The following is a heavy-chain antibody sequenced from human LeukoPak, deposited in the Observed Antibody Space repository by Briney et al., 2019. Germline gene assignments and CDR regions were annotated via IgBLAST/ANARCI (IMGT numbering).Heavy chain of an antibody. J-gene: IGHJ6*03. CDR1: GFTVSSNY. Sequence: GGSLRLSCAASGFTVSSNYMSWVRQAPGKGLEWVSVIYSGGSTYYADSVKGRFTISRDNSKNTLYLQMDSLRAEDTAVYYCAEGATGRRNYYYYYMDVWGKGTTVTVSS. V-gene: IGHV3-53*01. D-gene: IGHD2-15*01. CDR3: AEGATGRRNYYYYYMDV. CDR2: IYSGGST.